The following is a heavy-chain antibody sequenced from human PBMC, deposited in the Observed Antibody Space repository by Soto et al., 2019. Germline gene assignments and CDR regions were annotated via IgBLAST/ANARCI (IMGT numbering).Heavy chain of an antibody. CDR3: ARVRGGSYYHWFDP. D-gene: IGHD1-26*01. CDR1: GWSFSCYY. Sequence: SETMSLTSAFYGWSFSCYYVILIRQPPGKGLEWIGEINHSGSTNYNPSLKSRVTISVDTSKNQFSLKLSSVTAADTAVYYCARVRGGSYYHWFDPWGQGTLVTVSS. V-gene: IGHV4-34*01. CDR2: INHSGST. J-gene: IGHJ5*02.